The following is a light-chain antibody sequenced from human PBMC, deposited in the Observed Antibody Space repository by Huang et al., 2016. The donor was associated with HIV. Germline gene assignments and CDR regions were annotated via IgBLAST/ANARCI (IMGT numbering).Light chain of an antibody. CDR1: QSVENN. V-gene: IGKV3-15*01. CDR3: HQYNDWPRT. CDR2: GAS. J-gene: IGKJ1*01. Sequence: EIVMTQSPGTLPVSPGERATLSCRARQSVENNLAWYQKNPGQAPRLVVYGASTRATGIPPRFSGSGSGTDFTLTINSVQSEDFAVYFCHQYNDWPRTFGQGTKVEVK.